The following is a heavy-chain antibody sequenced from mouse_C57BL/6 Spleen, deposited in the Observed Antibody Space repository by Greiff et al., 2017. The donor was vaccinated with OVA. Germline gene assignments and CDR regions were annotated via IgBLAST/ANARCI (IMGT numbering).Heavy chain of an antibody. V-gene: IGHV1-4*01. CDR2: INPSGGYT. J-gene: IGHJ3*01. CDR3: ATNPTWFAY. Sequence: QVQLQQSGAELARPGASVKMSCKASGYTFTSYTMHWVKQRPGQGLEWIGYINPSGGYTKYNQKFKDKATLTADKSSSPAYMQLSSLTSEDSAVYYCATNPTWFAYWGQGTLVTVSA. CDR1: GYTFTSYT.